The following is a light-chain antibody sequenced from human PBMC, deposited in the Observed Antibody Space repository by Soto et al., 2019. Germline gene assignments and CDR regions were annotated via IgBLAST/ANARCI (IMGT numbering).Light chain of an antibody. Sequence: EIVMTQSPVTLSASPGERVTLSCRASQSVDINLAWYQQKPGQAPRLLISEASTRASDIPSRFAGSGSGTDFTLTISSLQSEDVAVYFCQQYSKWPPRYTFGQGTKVEIK. J-gene: IGKJ2*01. CDR3: QQYSKWPPRYT. CDR2: EAS. CDR1: QSVDIN. V-gene: IGKV3-15*01.